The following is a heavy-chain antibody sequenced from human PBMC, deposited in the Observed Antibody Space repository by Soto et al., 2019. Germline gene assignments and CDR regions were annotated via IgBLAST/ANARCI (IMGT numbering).Heavy chain of an antibody. CDR3: GRGMVVVAVADAFDI. J-gene: IGHJ3*02. CDR2: INHSGST. Sequence: SETLSLTCAVYGGSFSGYYWSWLRQPPGKGLEWIGEINHSGSTNYNPSLKSRVTISVDTSKNQFSLKLSSVTAADTAVYYCGRGMVVVAVADAFDIWGQGTMVTVS. D-gene: IGHD2-15*01. V-gene: IGHV4-34*01. CDR1: GGSFSGYY.